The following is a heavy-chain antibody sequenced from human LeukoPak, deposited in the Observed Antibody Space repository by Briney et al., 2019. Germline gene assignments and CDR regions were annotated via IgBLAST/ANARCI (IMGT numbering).Heavy chain of an antibody. CDR3: ARGRGRNPSGYYYYMDV. CDR2: VSISGDNT. CDR1: GFTFGDYA. D-gene: IGHD2-15*01. V-gene: IGHV3-23*01. Sequence: GGSLRLSCAASGFTFGDYAMHWVRQAPGKGLEWVSSVSISGDNTYYSDSVKGRFTISRDNSKDTLDLLMSSLRADDTAVYYCARGRGRNPSGYYYYMDVWGKGTTVTVSS. J-gene: IGHJ6*03.